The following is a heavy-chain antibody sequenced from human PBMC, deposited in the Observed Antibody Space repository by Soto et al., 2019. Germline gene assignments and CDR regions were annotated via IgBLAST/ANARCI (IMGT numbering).Heavy chain of an antibody. Sequence: ASVKVSCKASGYTFTSYGISWVRQAPGQGLEWMGWISAYNGNTNYAQKLQGRVTMTTDTSTNTAYMEMRSLRSDDTAVYYCASHSRYYDSSGYYYWFDPWGQGTLVTVSS. CDR3: ASHSRYYDSSGYYYWFDP. CDR1: GYTFTSYG. CDR2: ISAYNGNT. D-gene: IGHD3-22*01. J-gene: IGHJ5*02. V-gene: IGHV1-18*01.